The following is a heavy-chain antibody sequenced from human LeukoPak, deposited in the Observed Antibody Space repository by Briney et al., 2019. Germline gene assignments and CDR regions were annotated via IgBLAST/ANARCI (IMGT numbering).Heavy chain of an antibody. CDR3: ARGNFRYCSGGSCYSLMVYYYYYMDV. V-gene: IGHV4-34*01. CDR1: GGSFSGYY. D-gene: IGHD2-15*01. J-gene: IGHJ6*03. CDR2: INHSGST. Sequence: PSETLSLTCAVYGGSFSGYYWSWIRQPPGKGLEWIGEINHSGSTNYNPSLKSRVTISVDTSKNQFSLKLSSVTAADTAVYYCARGNFRYCSGGSCYSLMVYYYYYMDVWGKGTTVTVSS.